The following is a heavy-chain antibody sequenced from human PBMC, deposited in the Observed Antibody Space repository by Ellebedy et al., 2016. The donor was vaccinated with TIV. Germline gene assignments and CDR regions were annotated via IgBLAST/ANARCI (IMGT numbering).Heavy chain of an antibody. D-gene: IGHD4-23*01. CDR2: ISSSSSYI. J-gene: IGHJ5*02. CDR1: GFTFSSYS. V-gene: IGHV3-21*04. Sequence: GESLKISCTASGFTFSSYSMNWVRQAPGKGLEWVSSISSSSSYIYYADSVKGRFTISRDNAKNSLYLQMNSLRAEDTAVYYCARKLRWGALESWGQGTLVTVSS. CDR3: ARKLRWGALES.